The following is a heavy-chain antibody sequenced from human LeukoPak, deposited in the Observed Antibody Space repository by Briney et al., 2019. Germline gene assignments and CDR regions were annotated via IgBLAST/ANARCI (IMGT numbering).Heavy chain of an antibody. V-gene: IGHV4-30-2*01. J-gene: IGHJ4*02. CDR1: GGSISSADYS. Sequence: SQTLSLTFAGSGGSISSADYSWSWIRQPPGKGLKWIGYIYHSGSTYYNPSLKSRVTISVDRSKNQFSLKLSSVTAADTAVYYCARGGSYDFWSGYGGEYYFDYWGQGTLVTVSS. CDR2: IYHSGST. D-gene: IGHD3-3*01. CDR3: ARGGSYDFWSGYGGEYYFDY.